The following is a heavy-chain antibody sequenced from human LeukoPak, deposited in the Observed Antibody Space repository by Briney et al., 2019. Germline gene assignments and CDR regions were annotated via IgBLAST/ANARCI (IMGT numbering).Heavy chain of an antibody. D-gene: IGHD6-19*01. CDR2: IYSGGST. CDR1: GFTFDDYG. J-gene: IGHJ4*02. CDR3: ARVGGSGWDLFDY. Sequence: GGSLRLSCAASGFTFDDYGMSWVRQAPGKGLEWVSVIYSGGSTYYADSVKGRFTISRDNSKNTLYLQMNSLRAEDTAVYYCARVGGSGWDLFDYWGQGTLVTVSS. V-gene: IGHV3-66*01.